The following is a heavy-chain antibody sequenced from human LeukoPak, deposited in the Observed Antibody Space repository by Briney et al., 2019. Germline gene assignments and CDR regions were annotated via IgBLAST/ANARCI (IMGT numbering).Heavy chain of an antibody. CDR3: ARGAPYSSSWYWVDY. V-gene: IGHV4-34*01. J-gene: IGHJ4*02. CDR2: INHSGST. Sequence: PSETLSLTCAVYGGSFSGYYWSWIRQPPGKGLEWIGEINHSGSTNYNPSLKSRVTISVDTSKNQFSLKLSSVTAADTAVYYCARGAPYSSSWYWVDYWGQGTLVTVSS. CDR1: GGSFSGYY. D-gene: IGHD6-13*01.